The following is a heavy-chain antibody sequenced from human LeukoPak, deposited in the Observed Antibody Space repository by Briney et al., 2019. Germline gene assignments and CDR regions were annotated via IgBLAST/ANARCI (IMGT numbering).Heavy chain of an antibody. D-gene: IGHD1-26*01. CDR1: GGSISSSSYY. V-gene: IGHV4-39*01. Sequence: SETLSLICTVSGGSISSSSYYWGWIRQPPGKGLEWIGSIYYSGSTYYNPSLKSRVTIPVDTSKNQFSLKLSSVTAADTAVYYCASPGATYFDYWGQGTLVTVSS. CDR2: IYYSGST. CDR3: ASPGATYFDY. J-gene: IGHJ4*02.